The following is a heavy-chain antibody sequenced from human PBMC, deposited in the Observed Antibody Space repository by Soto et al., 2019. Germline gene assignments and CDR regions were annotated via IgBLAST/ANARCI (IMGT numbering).Heavy chain of an antibody. CDR1: GFTFSSYG. CDR3: ARDGRYSGSYIVY. J-gene: IGHJ4*02. Sequence: QVQLVESGGGVVRPGRSLRLSCAASGFTFSSYGMHWVRQAPGKGLEWVAVIWYDGSNKYYADSVKGRFTISRDNSKNTLYLQMNSLRAEDTAVYYCARDGRYSGSYIVYWGQGTLVTISS. CDR2: IWYDGSNK. D-gene: IGHD1-26*01. V-gene: IGHV3-33*01.